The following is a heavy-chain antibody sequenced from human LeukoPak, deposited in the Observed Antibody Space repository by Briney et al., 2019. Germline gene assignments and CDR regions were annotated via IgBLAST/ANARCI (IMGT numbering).Heavy chain of an antibody. CDR2: IYHSGST. CDR3: ARAPGNSGGYYFDY. Sequence: RSQTLSLTCAVSGGSISGGGYSWSWIRQPPGEGLEWIGYIYHSGSTSYNPSLRSRVTISIDRSKNQFSLKLSSVTAADTAVYYCARAPGNSGGYYFDYWGQGTLVTVSS. V-gene: IGHV4-30-2*01. D-gene: IGHD2-15*01. CDR1: GGSISGGGYS. J-gene: IGHJ4*02.